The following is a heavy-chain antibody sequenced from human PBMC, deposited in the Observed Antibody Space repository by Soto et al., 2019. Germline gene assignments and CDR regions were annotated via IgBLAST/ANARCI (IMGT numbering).Heavy chain of an antibody. CDR3: ARVFLRVSTGTTNYYYYYGMDV. Sequence: GASVKVSCKASGYAFTGYYMHWVRQAPGQGLEWMGWINPNSGGTNYAQKFQGWVTMTRDTSISTAYMELSRLRSDATAVYYCARVFLRVSTGTTNYYYYYGMDVWGQGTTVTVSS. J-gene: IGHJ6*02. D-gene: IGHD1-1*01. CDR2: INPNSGGT. CDR1: GYAFTGYY. V-gene: IGHV1-2*04.